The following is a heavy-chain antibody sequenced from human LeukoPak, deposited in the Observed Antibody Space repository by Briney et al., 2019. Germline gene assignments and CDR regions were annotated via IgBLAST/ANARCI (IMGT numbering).Heavy chain of an antibody. J-gene: IGHJ3*02. V-gene: IGHV1-18*01. CDR3: ATNTVTLPLDAFDI. CDR2: ISAYNGNT. CDR1: GYTFTSYG. Sequence: EASVKVSCKASGYTFTSYGISWVRQAPGQGLEWMGWISAYNGNTNYAQKLQGRVTMTTDTSTSTAYMELRSLRSDDTAVYYCATNTVTLPLDAFDIWGQGTMVTVSS. D-gene: IGHD4-17*01.